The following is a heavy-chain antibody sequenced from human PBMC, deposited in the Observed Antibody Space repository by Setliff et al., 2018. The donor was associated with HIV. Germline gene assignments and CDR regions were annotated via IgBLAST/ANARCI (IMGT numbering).Heavy chain of an antibody. Sequence: HPGGSLRLSCAASGFAFSRYGMGWVRRAPGKGLEWVSSISPSGDTTYYADSVRGRFTISRDNSKNTLSLRMNRLRVEDTATYYCTRGARDYYDSSGYLDYWGQGVQVTVSS. CDR1: GFAFSRYG. CDR2: ISPSGDTT. V-gene: IGHV3-23*01. J-gene: IGHJ4*02. CDR3: TRGARDYYDSSGYLDY. D-gene: IGHD3-22*01.